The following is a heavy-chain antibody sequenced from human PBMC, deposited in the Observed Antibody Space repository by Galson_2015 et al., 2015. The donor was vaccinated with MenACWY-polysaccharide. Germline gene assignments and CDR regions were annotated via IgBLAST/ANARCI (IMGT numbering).Heavy chain of an antibody. V-gene: IGHV3-9*01. CDR2: ISWNSGSI. J-gene: IGHJ3*02. Sequence: SLRLSCAASGFTFDDYAMHWVRQAPGKGLEWVSGISWNSGSIGYADSVKGRFTISRDNAKNSLYLQMNSLRAEDTALYYCAKNYYDSSGYAADAFGIWGQGTMVTVSS. D-gene: IGHD3-22*01. CDR3: AKNYYDSSGYAADAFGI. CDR1: GFTFDDYA.